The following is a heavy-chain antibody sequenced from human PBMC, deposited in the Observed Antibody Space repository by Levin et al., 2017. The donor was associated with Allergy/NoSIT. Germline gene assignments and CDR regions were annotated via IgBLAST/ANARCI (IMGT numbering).Heavy chain of an antibody. CDR1: GYTFSSYD. CDR2: MNPNSGNT. J-gene: IGHJ1*01. Sequence: ASVKVSCKASGYTFSSYDINWVRQAPGRGLEWMGWMNPNSGNTGYAQKFQGRVTMTRNTSINTAYMELSSLRSEDTAVYYCARGLRDSSGKEYFQHWGQGTLVTVSS. CDR3: ARGLRDSSGKEYFQH. D-gene: IGHD3-22*01. V-gene: IGHV1-8*01.